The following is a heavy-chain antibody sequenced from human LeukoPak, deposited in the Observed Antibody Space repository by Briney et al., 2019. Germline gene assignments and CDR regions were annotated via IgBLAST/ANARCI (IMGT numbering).Heavy chain of an antibody. CDR3: AKDGVPSRWFGRNYFDY. J-gene: IGHJ4*02. Sequence: GGSLRLSCAASGFTFSSYEINWVRQAPGKGLEWVSYISSSGSTRYYADSVKGRFTISRDNAKNSLYLQMNSLRAEDTAVYYCAKDGVPSRWFGRNYFDYWGQGTLVTVSS. CDR1: GFTFSSYE. CDR2: ISSSGSTR. D-gene: IGHD3-10*01. V-gene: IGHV3-48*03.